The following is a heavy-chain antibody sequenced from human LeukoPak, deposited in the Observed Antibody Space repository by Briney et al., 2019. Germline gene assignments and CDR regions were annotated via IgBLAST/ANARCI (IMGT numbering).Heavy chain of an antibody. CDR1: GYTFISYS. Sequence: ASVKVSCKASGYTFISYSLTWVRQAPGQGLEWTGWISPYSGNTNYAENFQDRVTLTTDTSTGTAYMELRSLRSDDTAVYYCGREPRYRPIDYWGQGTLVTVSS. V-gene: IGHV1-18*01. J-gene: IGHJ4*02. CDR3: GREPRYRPIDY. D-gene: IGHD3-9*01. CDR2: ISPYSGNT.